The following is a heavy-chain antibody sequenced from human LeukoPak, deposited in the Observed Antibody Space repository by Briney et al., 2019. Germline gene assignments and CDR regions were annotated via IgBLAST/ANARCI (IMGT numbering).Heavy chain of an antibody. J-gene: IGHJ4*02. CDR1: GFTFSDYY. Sequence: GSLRLSCAASGFTFSDYYMSWIRQAPGKGLEWVSYISSSGSTIYYADFVKGRFTISRDNAKNALDLQMNSLRAEDTAVYFCAREAHTFDYWGQGTLVTVCS. CDR3: AREAHTFDY. CDR2: ISSSGSTI. V-gene: IGHV3-11*04.